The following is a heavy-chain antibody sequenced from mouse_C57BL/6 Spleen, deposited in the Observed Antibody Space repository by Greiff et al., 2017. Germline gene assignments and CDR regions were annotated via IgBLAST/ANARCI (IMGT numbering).Heavy chain of an antibody. D-gene: IGHD2-5*01. V-gene: IGHV1-26*01. CDR1: GYTFTDYY. J-gene: IGHJ3*01. CDR2: INPNNGGT. Sequence: VPLQQSGPELVKPGASVKISCKASGYTFTDYYMNWVKQSHGKSLEWIGDINPNNGGTSYNQKFKGKATLTVDKSSSTAYMELRSLTSEDSAVYYCARPYYSNYGHAYWGQAPLVSVSA. CDR3: ARPYYSNYGHAY.